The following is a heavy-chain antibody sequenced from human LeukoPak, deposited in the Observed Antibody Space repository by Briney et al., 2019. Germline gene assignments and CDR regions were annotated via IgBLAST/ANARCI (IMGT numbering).Heavy chain of an antibody. V-gene: IGHV4-59*08. D-gene: IGHD6-6*01. CDR3: AREYSSSSGRRAFDI. CDR2: IYYSGST. Sequence: PSETLSLTCSVSGGSISYYYWSWIRQPAGKGLEWIGYIYYSGSTNYNPSLKSRLTISIDTSENQFSLKLSSVTAADTAVYYCAREYSSSSGRRAFDIWGQGTMVTVSS. J-gene: IGHJ3*02. CDR1: GGSISYYY.